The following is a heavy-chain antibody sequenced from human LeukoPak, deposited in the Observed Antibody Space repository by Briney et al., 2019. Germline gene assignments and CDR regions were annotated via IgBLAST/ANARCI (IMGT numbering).Heavy chain of an antibody. D-gene: IGHD3-3*01. CDR1: GGSFSGYY. CDR2: INHSAST. V-gene: IGHV4-34*01. Sequence: SETLSLTCAVYGGSFSGYYWSWIRQPPGKGLEWIGEINHSASTNYNPSLKSRVTISVDTSKNQFSLKLSSVTAADTAVYYCASSRYDFWSGSPQEWDYWGQGTLVTVSS. J-gene: IGHJ4*02. CDR3: ASSRYDFWSGSPQEWDY.